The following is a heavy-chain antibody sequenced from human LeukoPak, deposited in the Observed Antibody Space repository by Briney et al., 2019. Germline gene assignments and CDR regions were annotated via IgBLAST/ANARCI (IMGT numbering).Heavy chain of an antibody. CDR1: GFTFSSYG. V-gene: IGHV3-33*05. D-gene: IGHD6-6*01. CDR3: ARALYLEYSSSSRWKAFDYYYYMDV. CDR2: ISYDGSNK. Sequence: HPGGSLRLSCAASGFTFSSYGMHWVRQAPGKGLESVAVISYDGSNKYYADSVKGRFTISRDNSKNTLYLKMNSLRAEDTSVYYCARALYLEYSSSSRWKAFDYYYYMDVWGKGTTVTVSS. J-gene: IGHJ6*03.